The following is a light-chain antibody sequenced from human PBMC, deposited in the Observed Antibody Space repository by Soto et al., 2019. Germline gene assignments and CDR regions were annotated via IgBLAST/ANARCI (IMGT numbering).Light chain of an antibody. CDR1: SSDVGAYNY. J-gene: IGLJ2*01. CDR3: SSYAGSNGPVI. V-gene: IGLV2-14*03. CDR2: EVS. Sequence: QSALTQPASVSGSPGQSITISCTGTSSDVGAYNYVSWYQQHPGKAPKLIIYEVSDRPSGVSNRFSGSKSGNTASLTISGLQAEDEADYYCSSYAGSNGPVIFGGGTKLTVL.